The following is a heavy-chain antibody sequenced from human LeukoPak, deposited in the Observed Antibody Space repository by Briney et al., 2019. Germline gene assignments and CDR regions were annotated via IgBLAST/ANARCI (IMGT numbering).Heavy chain of an antibody. D-gene: IGHD3-3*01. CDR3: ATDLEWLKTLDY. CDR2: FDPEDGET. V-gene: IGHV1-24*01. CDR1: GYTLTELS. J-gene: IGHJ4*02. Sequence: GASVKVSCKVSGYTLTELSMHWVRQAPGKGLEWMGGFDPEDGETIYAQKFQGRVTMTEDTSTDTAYMELSSLRSEDTAVYHCATDLEWLKTLDYWGQGTLVTVSS.